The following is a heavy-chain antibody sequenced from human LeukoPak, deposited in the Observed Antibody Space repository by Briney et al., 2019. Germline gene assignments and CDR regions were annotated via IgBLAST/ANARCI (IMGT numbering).Heavy chain of an antibody. CDR1: GGSFSGYY. CDR2: INHSGST. CDR3: AREGGVRSSWYINYYYGMDV. V-gene: IGHV4-34*01. Sequence: KPSETLSLTCAVYGGSFSGYYWSWIRQPPGKGLEWIGEINHSGSTNYNPSLKRRVTISVDTSKNQFSLKLSSVTAAVTAVYYCAREGGVRSSWYINYYYGMDVWGKGNTVTVSS. J-gene: IGHJ6*04. D-gene: IGHD6-13*01.